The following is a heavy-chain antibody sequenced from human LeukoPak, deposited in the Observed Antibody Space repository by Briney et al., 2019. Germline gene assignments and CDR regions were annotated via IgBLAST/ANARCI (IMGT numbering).Heavy chain of an antibody. CDR1: GYTFTSYD. CDR3: ATLGAYYYGSSGYYLLDY. V-gene: IGHV1-2*06. J-gene: IGHJ4*02. CDR2: IHPNRGGT. Sequence: ASVKVSCKASGYTFTSYDINWVRQATGQGLEWMGRIHPNRGGTNYAQKFQGRVTMTRDTSISTAYMELSRLRSDDTAVYYCATLGAYYYGSSGYYLLDYWGQGTLVTVSS. D-gene: IGHD3-22*01.